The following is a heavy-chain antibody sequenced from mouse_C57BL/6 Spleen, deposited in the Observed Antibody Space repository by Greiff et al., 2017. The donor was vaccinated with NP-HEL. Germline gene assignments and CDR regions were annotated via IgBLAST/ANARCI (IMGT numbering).Heavy chain of an antibody. V-gene: IGHV3-6*01. J-gene: IGHJ2*01. Sequence: DVKLQESGPGLVKPSQSLSLTCSVTGYSITSGYYWNWIRQFPGNKLEWMGYISYDGSNNYNPSLKNRISITRDTSKNQFFLKLNSVTTEDTATYYCARGGYYAPYYFDYWGQGTTLTVSS. CDR2: ISYDGSN. D-gene: IGHD1-1*01. CDR3: ARGGYYAPYYFDY. CDR1: GYSITSGYY.